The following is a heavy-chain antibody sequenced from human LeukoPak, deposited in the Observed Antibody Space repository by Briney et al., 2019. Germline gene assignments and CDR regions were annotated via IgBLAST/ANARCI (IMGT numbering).Heavy chain of an antibody. CDR2: ISSSSSYI. J-gene: IGHJ4*02. D-gene: IGHD3-3*01. Sequence: PGGSLRLSCAASGFTFSSYSMNWVRQAPGKGLEWVSSISSSSSYIYYADSVKGRFTISRDNAKNSLYLQMNSLRAEDTAIYYCAREFWSLSTWTIFDYWGQGTLVTVSS. V-gene: IGHV3-21*01. CDR1: GFTFSSYS. CDR3: AREFWSLSTWTIFDY.